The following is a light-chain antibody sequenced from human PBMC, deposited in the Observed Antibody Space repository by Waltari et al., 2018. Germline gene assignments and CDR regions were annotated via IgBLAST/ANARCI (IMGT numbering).Light chain of an antibody. V-gene: IGLV3-1*01. J-gene: IGLJ2*01. Sequence: WYQKRPGQSPVLVIYQDNKRPSGVPERFSGSKSGDTATLTIAGTQALDEADYFCQAWDSSTVLFGGGTKLTVL. CDR3: QAWDSSTVL. CDR2: QDN.